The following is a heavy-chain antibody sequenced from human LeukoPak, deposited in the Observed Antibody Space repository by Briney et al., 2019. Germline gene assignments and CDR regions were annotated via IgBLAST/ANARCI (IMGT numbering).Heavy chain of an antibody. CDR3: ARLTHDYGDRYYYYYYMDV. V-gene: IGHV4-30-4*01. Sequence: PSETLSLTCTVSGGSISSGDYYWSSIRQPPGKGLEWIGYTYYSGSTYYNPSLKNRVSISVDTSKNQFSLNLSSVTAADTAVYYCARLTHDYGDRYYYYYYMDVWGKGTTVTVSS. J-gene: IGHJ6*03. CDR2: TYYSGST. CDR1: GGSISSGDYY. D-gene: IGHD4-17*01.